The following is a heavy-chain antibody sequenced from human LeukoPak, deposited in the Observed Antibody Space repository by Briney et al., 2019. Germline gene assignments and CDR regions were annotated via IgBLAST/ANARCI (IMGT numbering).Heavy chain of an antibody. Sequence: ASVKVSCKASGYTFTGYYVHWVRQATGQGLEWMGWMNPNSGNTGYAQKFQGRVTMTRNTSISTAYMELSSLRSEDTAVYYCARAGRSMGVVSLDGYWGQGTLVTVSS. J-gene: IGHJ4*02. CDR1: GYTFTGYY. D-gene: IGHD4-23*01. CDR2: MNPNSGNT. V-gene: IGHV1-8*02. CDR3: ARAGRSMGVVSLDGY.